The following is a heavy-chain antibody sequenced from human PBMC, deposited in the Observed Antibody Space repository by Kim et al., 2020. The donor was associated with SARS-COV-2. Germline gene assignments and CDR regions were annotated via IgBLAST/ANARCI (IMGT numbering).Heavy chain of an antibody. J-gene: IGHJ4*02. Sequence: GGSLRLSCVTSGFTFNDYGMHWVRQAPGKGLEWVSIINGHGGDTYYVDSVKGRFTTSRDNAKNSLFLQMDGLKAEDTAVYYCATVDPDYGYFACWGAGSLVTVSA. CDR1: GFTFNDYG. CDR2: INGHGGDT. D-gene: IGHD3-10*01. V-gene: IGHV3-7*01. CDR3: ATVDPDYGYFAC.